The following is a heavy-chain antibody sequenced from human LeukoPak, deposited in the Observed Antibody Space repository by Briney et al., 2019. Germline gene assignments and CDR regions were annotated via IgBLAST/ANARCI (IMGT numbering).Heavy chain of an antibody. CDR2: IYTSGST. Sequence: SQTLSLTCTVSGGSISSGSYYWSWIRQPAGKGLEWIGRIYTSGSTNYNPSLKSRVTISVDTSKNQFSLKLSSVTAADTAVYYCARVVTNPSYYMDVWGKGTTVTVSS. V-gene: IGHV4-61*02. CDR3: ARVVTNPSYYMDV. J-gene: IGHJ6*03. CDR1: GGSISSGSYY.